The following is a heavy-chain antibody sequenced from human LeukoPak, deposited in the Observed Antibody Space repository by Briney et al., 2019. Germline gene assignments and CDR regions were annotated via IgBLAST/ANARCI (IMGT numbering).Heavy chain of an antibody. CDR3: AKGDGYNYDNWFDP. D-gene: IGHD5-24*01. CDR2: ISGSGGST. J-gene: IGHJ5*02. CDR1: GFTFSSYA. Sequence: GGSLRLSCAASGFTFSSYAMSWVRQAPGKGLEWVSTISGSGGSTFYSDSVKGRFTISRDNSNNTLYLQMNSLRAEDTAVYYCAKGDGYNYDNWFDPWGQGTLVTVSS. V-gene: IGHV3-23*01.